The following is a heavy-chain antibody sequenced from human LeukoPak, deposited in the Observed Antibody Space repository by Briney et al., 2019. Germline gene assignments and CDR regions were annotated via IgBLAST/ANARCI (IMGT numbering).Heavy chain of an antibody. V-gene: IGHV4-34*01. CDR1: GGFISGYY. J-gene: IGHJ4*02. CDR3: TRGNILSGYCFDF. D-gene: IGHD3-9*01. Sequence: SETLSLTCAVYGGFISGYYWSWIRQPPGKGLEWVGEIHYTGATSYNPSPKSRATISIETSKNQVSLRLSSVTAADTAVYYCTRGNILSGYCFDFWGQGALVTVSS. CDR2: IHYTGAT.